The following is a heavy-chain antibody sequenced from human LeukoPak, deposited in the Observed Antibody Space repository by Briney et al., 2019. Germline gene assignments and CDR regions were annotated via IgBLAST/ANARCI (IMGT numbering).Heavy chain of an antibody. J-gene: IGHJ4*02. V-gene: IGHV4-59*08. D-gene: IGHD6-13*01. CDR1: GGSVSFYY. CDR2: VYYTGNT. Sequence: SETLSLTCAVSGGSVSFYYWNWIRQPPGKGLEWIGYVYYTGNTKYNPSLKSRVTISVDTSKHQFSLKLSSVTAADTAVYYCARRGRAAAANFDYWGQGTLVTVSS. CDR3: ARRGRAAAANFDY.